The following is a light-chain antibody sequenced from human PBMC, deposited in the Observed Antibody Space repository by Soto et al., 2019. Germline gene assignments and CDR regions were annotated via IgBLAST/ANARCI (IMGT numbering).Light chain of an antibody. CDR1: QSVLYNSNNKDY. CDR3: LQYYSTPRT. CDR2: WAS. V-gene: IGKV4-1*01. J-gene: IGKJ1*01. Sequence: DIVMTQSPDSLAVTLGERATINCKSSQSVLYNSNNKDYLAWYQQKPGQPPKLLIYWASTRESGVPDRFSGGGSGTDFTLTISSLQAEDVALYYCLQYYSTPRTFGQGTKVEIK.